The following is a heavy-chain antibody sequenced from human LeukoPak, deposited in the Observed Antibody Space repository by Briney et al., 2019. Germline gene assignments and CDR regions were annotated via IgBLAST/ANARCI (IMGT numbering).Heavy chain of an antibody. CDR2: ISSSSSYT. CDR3: ARVGAAGGIYFDF. D-gene: IGHD6-13*01. CDR1: GFTFSTYS. V-gene: IGHV3-21*05. Sequence: NPGGSLRLSCTASGFTFSTYSMNWVRRAPGKGLEWVSYISSSSSYTNYADSLKGRFTISRDNAKNSLYLQMNSLRAEDTAVYYCARVGAAGGIYFDFWGQGTLVTVSS. J-gene: IGHJ4*02.